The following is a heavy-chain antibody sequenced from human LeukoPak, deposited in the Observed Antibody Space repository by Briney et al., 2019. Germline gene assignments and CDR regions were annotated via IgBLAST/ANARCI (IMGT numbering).Heavy chain of an antibody. J-gene: IGHJ4*02. D-gene: IGHD3-22*01. V-gene: IGHV3-74*01. Sequence: GGSLSLSCAASGLTFKTYWMHWVRQAPGKGLVWVSRINPDGRTTNYADSVKGRFTISRDNAKNTLYLQMNSLRVEDTATYYCAKVDGSGNSIFDYWGQRTLVPVSS. CDR3: AKVDGSGNSIFDY. CDR1: GLTFKTYW. CDR2: INPDGRTT.